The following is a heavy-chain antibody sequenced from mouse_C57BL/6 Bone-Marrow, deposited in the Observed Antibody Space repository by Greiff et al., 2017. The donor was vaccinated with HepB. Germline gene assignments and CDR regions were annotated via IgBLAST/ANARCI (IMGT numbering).Heavy chain of an antibody. D-gene: IGHD2-4*01. J-gene: IGHJ2*01. CDR2: IYPGSGST. Sequence: QVQLQQSGAELVKPGASVKMSCKASGYTFTSYWITWVKQRPGQGLEWIGDIYPGSGSTNYNEKFKSKATLTVDTSSSTAYMQLSSLTSEDSAVYYCARDRVYYDYFYYFDYWGQGTTLTVSS. V-gene: IGHV1-55*01. CDR1: GYTFTSYW. CDR3: ARDRVYYDYFYYFDY.